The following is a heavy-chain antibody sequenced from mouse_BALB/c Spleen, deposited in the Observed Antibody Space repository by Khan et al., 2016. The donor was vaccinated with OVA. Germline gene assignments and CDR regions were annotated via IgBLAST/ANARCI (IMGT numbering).Heavy chain of an antibody. CDR1: GFNIKDYY. Sequence: VRLQQSGAELVRPGALVKLSCKASGFNIKDYYMHWVKQRPEQGLEWIGWIDPENDIIIYDPKFQGKASITADTSSNTAYLQLSSLTSEDTAAYFCARSGYEAWFPYWGQGALVTVSA. V-gene: IGHV14-1*02. D-gene: IGHD3-1*01. CDR3: ARSGYEAWFPY. CDR2: IDPENDII. J-gene: IGHJ3*01.